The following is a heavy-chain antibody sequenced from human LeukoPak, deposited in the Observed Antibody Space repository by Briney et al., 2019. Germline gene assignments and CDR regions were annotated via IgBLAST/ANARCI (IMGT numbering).Heavy chain of an antibody. CDR3: ARGQGGAAADTFDY. V-gene: IGHV1-46*01. J-gene: IGHJ4*02. D-gene: IGHD6-13*01. CDR2: INLSGGST. CDR1: GYTFTSYC. Sequence: ASEKVSCKASGYTFTSYCIHWVRQAPGQGLEWMGIINLSGGSTSYAQKFQGRVTMTRDTSTSTFYMELSSLRSEDTAVYYCARGQGGAAADTFDYWGQGPLVTVSS.